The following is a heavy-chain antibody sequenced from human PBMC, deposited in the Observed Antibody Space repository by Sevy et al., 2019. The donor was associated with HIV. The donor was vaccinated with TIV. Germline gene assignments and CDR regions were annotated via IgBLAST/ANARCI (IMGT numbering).Heavy chain of an antibody. CDR2: IRNDGSTT. Sequence: GGSLRLSCAASGFTFSSYGIHWVRQAPGKGLQWLTFIRNDGSTTYYADSVRGRFTISRDNSKNTLFLQMNSLRREDTAAYYCGKSPQLAVTTSYGMDVWGQGTTVTVSS. J-gene: IGHJ6*02. D-gene: IGHD4-17*01. CDR3: GKSPQLAVTTSYGMDV. CDR1: GFTFSSYG. V-gene: IGHV3-30*02.